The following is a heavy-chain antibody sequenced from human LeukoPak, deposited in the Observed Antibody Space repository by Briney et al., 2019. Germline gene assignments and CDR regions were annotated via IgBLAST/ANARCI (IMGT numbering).Heavy chain of an antibody. CDR3: ARGLTSHPPGLGFDI. D-gene: IGHD2-2*01. CDR2: ISSNGGST. V-gene: IGHV3-64D*09. Sequence: PGGSLRLSCSASGFTFSNYTMHWVRQAPGKGLEYVSSISSNGGSTYSADSVKGRFTISRDNSKNTLYLQMSSLRAEDTAVYYCARGLTSHPPGLGFDIWGQGTMVTVSS. CDR1: GFTFSNYT. J-gene: IGHJ3*02.